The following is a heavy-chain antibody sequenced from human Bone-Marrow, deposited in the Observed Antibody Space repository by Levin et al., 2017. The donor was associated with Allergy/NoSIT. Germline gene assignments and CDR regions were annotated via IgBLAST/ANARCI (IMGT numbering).Heavy chain of an antibody. CDR1: GFTFSSYG. CDR2: IWYDGSNK. CDR3: ARDQSTAWFGESGGFDY. D-gene: IGHD3-10*01. V-gene: IGHV3-33*01. J-gene: IGHJ4*02. Sequence: GESLKISCAASGFTFSSYGMHWVRQAPGKGLEWVAVIWYDGSNKYYADSVKGRFTISRDNSKNTLYLQMNSLRAEDTAVYYCARDQSTAWFGESGGFDYWGQGTLVTVSS.